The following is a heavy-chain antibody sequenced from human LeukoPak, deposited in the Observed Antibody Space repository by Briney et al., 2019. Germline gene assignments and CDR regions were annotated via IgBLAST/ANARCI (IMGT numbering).Heavy chain of an antibody. V-gene: IGHV3-20*04. Sequence: GGSLRLSCAASGFTFDDYGMSWVRHAPGKGLEWVSGINWNGGSTGYADSVKGRFTISRDDAKNSLFLHMNSLRAEDTAVYYCALLAVASDFDYWGQGTLVTVSS. CDR3: ALLAVASDFDY. D-gene: IGHD6-19*01. J-gene: IGHJ4*02. CDR1: GFTFDDYG. CDR2: INWNGGST.